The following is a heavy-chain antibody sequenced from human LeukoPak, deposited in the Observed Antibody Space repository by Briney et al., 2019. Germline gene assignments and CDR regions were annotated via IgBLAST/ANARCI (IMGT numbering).Heavy chain of an antibody. Sequence: GGSLRLSCAASGFTFSSYSMNWVRQAPGKGLEWVSSISSSSSYIYYADSVKGRFTISRDNAKNSLYLQMNSLRAEDTAVYYCARPALYSSGTFQHWGQGTLVTVSS. V-gene: IGHV3-21*01. CDR1: GFTFSSYS. CDR3: ARPALYSSGTFQH. J-gene: IGHJ1*01. D-gene: IGHD6-19*01. CDR2: ISSSSSYI.